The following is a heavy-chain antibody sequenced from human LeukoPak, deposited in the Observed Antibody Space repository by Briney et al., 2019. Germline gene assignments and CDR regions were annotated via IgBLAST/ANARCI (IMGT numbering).Heavy chain of an antibody. D-gene: IGHD3-22*01. CDR2: IYYSGST. CDR1: GGSINDHY. Sequence: SETLSLTCNVSGGSINDHYWSWIRQPPGKGLEWIGYIYYSGSTSYNPSLSSRVTMSVDTSKNQFSLKLSSVTAADTAVYYCARQSRSHYYGISGHEYWGQGTLVTVSS. J-gene: IGHJ4*02. V-gene: IGHV4-59*08. CDR3: ARQSRSHYYGISGHEY.